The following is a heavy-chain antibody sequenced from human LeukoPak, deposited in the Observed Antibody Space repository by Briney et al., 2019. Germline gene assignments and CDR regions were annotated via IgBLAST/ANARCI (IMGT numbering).Heavy chain of an antibody. J-gene: IGHJ4*02. D-gene: IGHD2-21*02. CDR2: IKHDGSET. CDR3: AKIGGDFGDYFDY. Sequence: AGGSLRLSCAASGLTFSRDWMSWLRQAPGKGLEWVANIKHDGSETAYVGSVRGRFTISRDNAKNSLYLQMNSLRAEDTAVYYCAKIGGDFGDYFDYWGQGTLVTVSS. V-gene: IGHV3-7*01. CDR1: GLTFSRDW.